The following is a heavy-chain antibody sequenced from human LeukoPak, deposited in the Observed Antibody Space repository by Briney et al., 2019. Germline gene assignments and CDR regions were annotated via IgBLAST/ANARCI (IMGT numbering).Heavy chain of an antibody. CDR1: GYTFTSYY. CDR3: ARDDYYDFWSGSRANNWFDP. V-gene: IGHV1-2*02. Sequence: GASVKVSCKASGYTFTSYYMHWVRQAPGQGLEWMGWIKPNSGGTNYAQKFQGRVTMTMDTSISTAYMELSRLRSDDTAVYYCARDDYYDFWSGSRANNWFDPWGQGTLVTVSS. CDR2: IKPNSGGT. J-gene: IGHJ5*02. D-gene: IGHD3-3*01.